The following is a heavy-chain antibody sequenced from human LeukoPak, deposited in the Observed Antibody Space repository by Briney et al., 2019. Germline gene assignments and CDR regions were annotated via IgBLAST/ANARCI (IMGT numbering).Heavy chain of an antibody. V-gene: IGHV1-18*01. Sequence: ASVKVSFKASGYTFTTYGISWVRQAPGQGLEWVGWISAYTGNTNYAQNLQGRVTMTTDTSTTTAYMELRSLTSDDTAVYYCARRIVGATGSDYWGQGTLVTVSS. D-gene: IGHD1-26*01. CDR2: ISAYTGNT. CDR1: GYTFTTYG. CDR3: ARRIVGATGSDY. J-gene: IGHJ4*02.